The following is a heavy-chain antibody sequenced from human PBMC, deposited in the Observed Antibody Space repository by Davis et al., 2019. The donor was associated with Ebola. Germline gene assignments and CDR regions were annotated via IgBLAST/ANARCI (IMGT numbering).Heavy chain of an antibody. CDR2: IWYDGSNK. J-gene: IGHJ4*02. V-gene: IGHV3-30*02. D-gene: IGHD3-22*01. CDR3: AKDPSITMIEYYFDY. Sequence: GESLKISCAASGFTFSSYGMHWVRQAPGKGLEWVAVIWYDGSNKYYADSVKGRFTISRDNSKNTLYLQMNSLRAEDTAVYYCAKDPSITMIEYYFDYWGQGTLVTVSS. CDR1: GFTFSSYG.